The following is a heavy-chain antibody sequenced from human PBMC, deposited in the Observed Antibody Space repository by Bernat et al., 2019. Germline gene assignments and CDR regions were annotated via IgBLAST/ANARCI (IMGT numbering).Heavy chain of an antibody. J-gene: IGHJ4*02. Sequence: QVQLVQSGAEVKKPGASVKVSCKASGYTFTSYDINWVRQPPGQGLEWMGVIIPIFGTANYAQKFQGRVKITADESTSTAYMELSSQRSEDTAVYYCARGGGCCSGGSCQKFIDYWGQGTLVTVSS. V-gene: IGHV1-69*01. CDR1: GYTFTSYD. CDR2: IIPIFGTA. D-gene: IGHD2-15*01. CDR3: ARGGGCCSGGSCQKFIDY.